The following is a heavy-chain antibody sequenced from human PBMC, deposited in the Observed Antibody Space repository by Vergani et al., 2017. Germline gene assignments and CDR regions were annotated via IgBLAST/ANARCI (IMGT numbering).Heavy chain of an antibody. CDR1: GGSITSSSYY. D-gene: IGHD3-10*01. Sequence: QLHLQESGPGLVKPSETLSLTCTVSGGSITSSSYYWGWIRQPPGKGLEWMGYVSFRGDTLYDPSVKGRMTLSLNTSSNQFSLYLTSVTAADTAVYYCARSRIYYGAGSPDYWGQGTLVTVSS. CDR3: ARSRIYYGAGSPDY. J-gene: IGHJ4*02. V-gene: IGHV4-61*05. CDR2: VSFRGDT.